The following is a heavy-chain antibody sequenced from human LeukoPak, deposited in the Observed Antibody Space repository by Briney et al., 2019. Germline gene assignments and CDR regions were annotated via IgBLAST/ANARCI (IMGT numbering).Heavy chain of an antibody. V-gene: IGHV3-48*03. J-gene: IGHJ4*02. D-gene: IGHD3-22*01. CDR1: GFDFGAYE. CDR3: TTLGYHLDS. CDR2: FAGSDTTT. Sequence: GGSLRLSCADSGFDFGAYEMNWVRQAPGKGLEWVAYFAGSDTTTYYADSVKGRFAISRDNAKNSLYLQMNSLRAEDTALYYCTTLGYHLDSWGQGTLVTVSS.